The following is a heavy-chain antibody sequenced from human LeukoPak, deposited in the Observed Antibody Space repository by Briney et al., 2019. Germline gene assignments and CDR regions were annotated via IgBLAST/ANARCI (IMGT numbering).Heavy chain of an antibody. D-gene: IGHD3-22*01. CDR2: ISWHSRSI. J-gene: IGHJ6*02. V-gene: IGHV3-9*01. CDR3: TKDLSSQWFTDIRHYGMNV. Sequence: SLRLSRAASGFTFDDYSMHWVRQAPGKGLEWVAGISWHSRSIGYADSVKGRFTISRDNAKNSVSLQMNSLRTEDTALYYCTKDLSSQWFTDIRHYGMNVWGQGTTVAVSS. CDR1: GFTFDDYS.